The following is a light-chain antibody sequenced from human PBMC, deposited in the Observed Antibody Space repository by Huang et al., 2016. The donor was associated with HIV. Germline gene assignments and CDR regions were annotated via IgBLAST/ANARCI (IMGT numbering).Light chain of an antibody. V-gene: IGKV1-8*01. CDR1: QNIGTS. J-gene: IGKJ4*01. CDR2: DAS. Sequence: AIRMTQSPSSLSASTGDRITITCRASQNIGTSLAWYQQRPGSAPTLWIYDASTLQRGVPSRFSGSGSRTVFTLNIGCLQVEDAAIYYCQHSDGLSPLTFGGGT. CDR3: QHSDGLSPLT.